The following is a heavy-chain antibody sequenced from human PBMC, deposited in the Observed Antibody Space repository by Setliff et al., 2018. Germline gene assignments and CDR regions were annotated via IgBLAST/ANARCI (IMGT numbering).Heavy chain of an antibody. J-gene: IGHJ3*02. V-gene: IGHV1-69*11. D-gene: IGHD5-12*01. CDR1: GGSFSNYA. Sequence: SVQVSCKVSGGSFSNYAINWVRQVSGQGLEWMGRFIPVLSSADYSQRFQGRVTFTADESTTTVFMELSSLRSEDTAVYFCARWLPYDPFDIWGQGTVVTVSS. CDR3: ARWLPYDPFDI. CDR2: FIPVLSSA.